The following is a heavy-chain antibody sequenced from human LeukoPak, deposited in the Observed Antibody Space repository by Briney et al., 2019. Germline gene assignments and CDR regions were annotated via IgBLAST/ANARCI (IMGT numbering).Heavy chain of an antibody. V-gene: IGHV3-53*01. CDR2: IYSGATT. Sequence: PGGSLRLSCAASGFTVSNNYMNWVRQAPGKGLEWVSGIYSGATTYYADSVKGRFTISRDNSKNTLSLQMNSLRAEDTAVYFCAKRGVVIRVILVGFHKEAYYFDSWGQGALVTVSS. CDR3: AKRGVVIRVILVGFHKEAYYFDS. J-gene: IGHJ4*02. CDR1: GFTVSNNY. D-gene: IGHD2-8*02.